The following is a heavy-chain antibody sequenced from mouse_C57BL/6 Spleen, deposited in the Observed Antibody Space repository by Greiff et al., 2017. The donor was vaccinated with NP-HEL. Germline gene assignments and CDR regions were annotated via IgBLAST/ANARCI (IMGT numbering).Heavy chain of an antibody. V-gene: IGHV5-12*01. J-gene: IGHJ4*01. CDR1: GFTFSDYY. CDR2: ISNGGGST. D-gene: IGHD4-1*01. CDR3: ARHGIAMDY. Sequence: EVHLVESGGGLVQPGGSLKLSCAASGFTFSDYYMYWVRQTPEKRLEWVAYISNGGGSTYYPDTVKGRFTLSRDNAKNTLYLQMSRLKSEDTAMYYCARHGIAMDYWGQGTSVTVSS.